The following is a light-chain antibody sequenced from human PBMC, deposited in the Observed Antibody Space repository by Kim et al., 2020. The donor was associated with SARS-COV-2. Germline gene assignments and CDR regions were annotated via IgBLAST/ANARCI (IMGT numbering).Light chain of an antibody. J-gene: IGLJ2*01. CDR1: GSDVGGYNY. CDR2: EVS. CDR3: SSYADSNNLV. Sequence: GQSVPITCPGTGSDVGGYNYVSWYQQHPGKAPKLMIYEVSKRPSGVPDRFSGSKSGNTASLTVSGLQAEDEADYYCSSYADSNNLVFGGGTQLTVL. V-gene: IGLV2-8*01.